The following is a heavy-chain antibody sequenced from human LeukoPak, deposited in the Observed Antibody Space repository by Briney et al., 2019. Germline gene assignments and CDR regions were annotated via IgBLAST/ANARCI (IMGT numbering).Heavy chain of an antibody. CDR1: GYTFTSYY. D-gene: IGHD1-26*01. CDR2: INPSGGST. J-gene: IGHJ5*02. CDR3: AREGSGSHNWFDP. V-gene: IGHV1-46*01. Sequence: ASVKASCKASGYTFTSYYMHWVRQTPGQGLEWMGIINPSGGSTSYAQKFQGRVTMTRDMSTSTVYMELSSLRSEDTAVYYCAREGSGSHNWFDPWGQGTLVTVSS.